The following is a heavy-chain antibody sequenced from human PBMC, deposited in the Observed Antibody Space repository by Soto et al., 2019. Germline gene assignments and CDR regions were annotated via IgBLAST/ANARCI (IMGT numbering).Heavy chain of an antibody. V-gene: IGHV1-24*01. J-gene: IGHJ4*02. CDR2: FDPEDGET. CDR1: GCTLTELS. CDR3: ATDGGLRGARVGYYFDY. D-gene: IGHD1-26*01. Sequence: QVQLVQSGAEAKKPGASVKVSCKVSGCTLTELSMHWVRQAPGKGLEWMGGFDPEDGETIYAQKFQGRVTMTEDTSTDTAYMELSSLRSEDTGVYYCATDGGLRGARVGYYFDYWGQGTLVTVSS.